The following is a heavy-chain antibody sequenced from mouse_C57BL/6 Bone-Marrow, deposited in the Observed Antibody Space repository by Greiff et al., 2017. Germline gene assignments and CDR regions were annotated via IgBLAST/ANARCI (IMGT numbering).Heavy chain of an antibody. CDR2: INPNNGGT. V-gene: IGHV1-26*01. CDR3: ARDQREDYFDY. J-gene: IGHJ2*01. CDR1: GYTFTDYY. Sequence: EVQLQQSGPELVKPGASVKISCKASGYTFTDYYMNWVKQSHGKSLEWIGDINPNNGGTSYNQKFKGKATLTVDKSSSTAYMELRSLTSEDSAVYYCARDQREDYFDYWGQGTTLTVSS.